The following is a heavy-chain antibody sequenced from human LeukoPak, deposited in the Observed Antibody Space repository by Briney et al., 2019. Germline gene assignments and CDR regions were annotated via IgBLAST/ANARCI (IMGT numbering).Heavy chain of an antibody. CDR1: GFTFTSYA. CDR2: ISGSGGST. Sequence: GGSLRLSCAVSGFTFTSYAIAWVRQAPGKGLEWVSAISGSGGSTYYADSVKGRFTISRDNSKNTLYLQMNSLRAEDTAVYYCARDHMRQQLVLGYWGQGTLVTVSS. CDR3: ARDHMRQQLVLGY. J-gene: IGHJ4*02. V-gene: IGHV3-23*01. D-gene: IGHD6-13*01.